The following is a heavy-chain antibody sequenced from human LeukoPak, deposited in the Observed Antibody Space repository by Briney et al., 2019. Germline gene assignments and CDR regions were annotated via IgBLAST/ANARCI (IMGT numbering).Heavy chain of an antibody. CDR2: IIPIFGTA. J-gene: IGHJ5*02. V-gene: IGHV1-69*06. D-gene: IGHD6-13*01. CDR1: GGTFSSYA. CDR3: ARVLQQLANWFDP. Sequence: APVKVSCKASGGTFSSYAISWVRQAPGQGLEWMGGIIPIFGTANYAQKFQGRVTITADKSTSTAYMELSSLRSEDTAVYYCARVLQQLANWFDPWGQGTLVTVSS.